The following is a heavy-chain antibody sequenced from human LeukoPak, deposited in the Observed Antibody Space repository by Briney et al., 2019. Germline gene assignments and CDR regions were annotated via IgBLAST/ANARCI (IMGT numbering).Heavy chain of an antibody. J-gene: IGHJ4*02. Sequence: GGSLRLSCAASGFTFRAYAMHWVRQAPGKGLEWVAVISYDGSNKYYADSVKGRFTISRDNSKNTLYLQMNSLRAEDTAVYYCAKESSYGSEIYFDYWGQGTLVTVSS. CDR3: AKESSYGSEIYFDY. D-gene: IGHD5-18*01. V-gene: IGHV3-30*04. CDR2: ISYDGSNK. CDR1: GFTFRAYA.